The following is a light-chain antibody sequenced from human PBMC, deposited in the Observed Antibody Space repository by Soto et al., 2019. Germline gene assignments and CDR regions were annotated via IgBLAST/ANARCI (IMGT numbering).Light chain of an antibody. V-gene: IGLV1-47*01. CDR3: AAWDDSLSGYVV. CDR1: SSNLGSNY. Sequence: QAVVTQPPSASGTPGQRVTISCSGSSSNLGSNYVYWYQQLPGTAPKLLIYRNNQRPSGVPDRLSGSKSGTSASLAISGLRSEDEAEYYCAAWDDSLSGYVVFGGGTQLTVL. J-gene: IGLJ2*01. CDR2: RNN.